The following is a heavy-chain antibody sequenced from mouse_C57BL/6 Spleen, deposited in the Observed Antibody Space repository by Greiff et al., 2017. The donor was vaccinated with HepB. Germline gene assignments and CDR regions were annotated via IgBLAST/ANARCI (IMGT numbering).Heavy chain of an antibody. D-gene: IGHD2-2*01. J-gene: IGHJ2*01. V-gene: IGHV1-82*01. CDR1: GYAFSSSW. CDR3: ARPPRWLRGGYCFDY. CDR2: IYPGDGDT. Sequence: QVQLQQSGPELVKPGASVKISCKASGYAFSSSWMNWVKQRPGKGLEWIGRIYPGDGDTNYNGKFKGKATLTADKSSSTAYMQLSSLTSEDSAVYFCARPPRWLRGGYCFDYGGQGTTLTVSS.